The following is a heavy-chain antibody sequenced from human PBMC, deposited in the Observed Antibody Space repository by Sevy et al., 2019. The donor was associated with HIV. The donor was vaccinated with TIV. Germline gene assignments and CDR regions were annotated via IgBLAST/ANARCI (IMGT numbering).Heavy chain of an antibody. CDR3: ASQVVAASYSFDY. Sequence: SETLSLTCTVSGGSISRSSYYWGWDRQPPGKGLEWIGSMYYSRSTYYNPSLKSRVTISGDTSKNQFSLKLSSVTAADTAVYYCASQVVAASYSFDYWGQGALVTVSS. D-gene: IGHD2-15*01. CDR1: GGSISRSSYY. V-gene: IGHV4-39*01. J-gene: IGHJ4*02. CDR2: MYYSRST.